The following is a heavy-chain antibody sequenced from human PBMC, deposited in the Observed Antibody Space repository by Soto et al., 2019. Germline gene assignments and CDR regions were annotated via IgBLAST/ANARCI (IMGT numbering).Heavy chain of an antibody. CDR3: AKVPMIVVVSTSLYFDY. D-gene: IGHD3-22*01. V-gene: IGHV3-23*01. CDR2: ISGSGGST. Sequence: PWWSLRLSCAASVFGFDNYAMHWFRQAPGKGLEWVSAISGSGGSTYYADSVKGRFTISRDNSKNTLYLQMNGLRAEDTAVYYCAKVPMIVVVSTSLYFDYWGQGTLVTVSS. CDR1: VFGFDNYA. J-gene: IGHJ4*02.